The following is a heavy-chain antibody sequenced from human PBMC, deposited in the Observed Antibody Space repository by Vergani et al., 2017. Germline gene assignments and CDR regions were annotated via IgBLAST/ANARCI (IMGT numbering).Heavy chain of an antibody. J-gene: IGHJ4*02. CDR1: GFTFSSYW. Sequence: EVQLVESGGGLVQPGGSPTLSCAASGFTFSSYWMTWVRQAPGKGLEWVANINQDGSEKYYVDSVKGRFTISRANAKNSLYLHINSLRAEDTAVYYCASEQISRDGHSRFDFWGQGTLVTVSP. V-gene: IGHV3-7*03. CDR2: INQDGSEK. D-gene: IGHD5-24*01. CDR3: ASEQISRDGHSRFDF.